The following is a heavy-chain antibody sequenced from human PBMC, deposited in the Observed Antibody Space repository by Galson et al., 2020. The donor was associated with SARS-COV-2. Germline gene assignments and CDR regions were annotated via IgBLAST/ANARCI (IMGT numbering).Heavy chain of an antibody. V-gene: IGHV1-46*01. CDR1: GYTFTSYY. Sequence: ASVKVSCKASGYTFTSYYMHWVRQAPGQGLEWMGIINPSGGSTSYAQKFQGRVTMTRDTSTSTVYMELSSLRSEDTAVYYCARDRYYDFWSGYLVYGMDVWGQGTTVTVSS. CDR3: ARDRYYDFWSGYLVYGMDV. D-gene: IGHD3-3*01. J-gene: IGHJ6*02. CDR2: INPSGGST.